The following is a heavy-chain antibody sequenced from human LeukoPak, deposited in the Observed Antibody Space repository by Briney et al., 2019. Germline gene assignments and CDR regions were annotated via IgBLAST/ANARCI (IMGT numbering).Heavy chain of an antibody. Sequence: GGSLRLSCAASGFTFSNAWMSWVRQAPGKGLEWVANIKQDGSEKYYVDSVKGRFTISRDNAKNSLYLQMNSLRAEDTAVYYCARARTRYSGSYGGAFDIWGQGTMVTVSS. CDR2: IKQDGSEK. CDR1: GFTFSNAW. V-gene: IGHV3-7*01. D-gene: IGHD1-26*01. CDR3: ARARTRYSGSYGGAFDI. J-gene: IGHJ3*02.